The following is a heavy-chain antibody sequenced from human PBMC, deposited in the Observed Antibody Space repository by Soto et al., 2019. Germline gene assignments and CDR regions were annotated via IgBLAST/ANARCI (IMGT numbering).Heavy chain of an antibody. Sequence: SETLSLTCTVSGGSVSSGSYYWSWIRQPPGKGLEWIGYIYYSGSTNYNPSLKSRVTISVDTSKNHFSLKLSSVTAADTAVYYCAREINYYDSSGLSYYFDYWGQGTLVTVSS. CDR3: AREINYYDSSGLSYYFDY. CDR1: GGSVSSGSYY. V-gene: IGHV4-61*01. CDR2: IYYSGST. D-gene: IGHD3-22*01. J-gene: IGHJ4*02.